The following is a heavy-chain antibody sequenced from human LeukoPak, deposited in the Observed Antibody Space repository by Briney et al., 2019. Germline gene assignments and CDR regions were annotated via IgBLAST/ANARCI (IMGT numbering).Heavy chain of an antibody. CDR2: ISSSSSTI. V-gene: IGHV3-48*01. CDR1: GVTLSTYS. Sequence: SGGSLRLSCAASGVTLSTYSMNWVRQAPGKGLEWVSYISSSSSTIYYADSVKGRFTISRDNAKNSLYLQMNNLRAEDTAVYYCARAPYSYGYPYYYYYYMDVWGKGTTVTVSS. D-gene: IGHD5-18*01. J-gene: IGHJ6*03. CDR3: ARAPYSYGYPYYYYYYMDV.